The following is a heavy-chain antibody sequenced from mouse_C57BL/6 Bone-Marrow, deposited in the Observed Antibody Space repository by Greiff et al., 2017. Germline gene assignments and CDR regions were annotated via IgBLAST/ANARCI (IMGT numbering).Heavy chain of an antibody. CDR2: IYPGDGDT. CDR1: GYAFSSSW. D-gene: IGHD3-3*01. Sequence: VQLQQSGPELVKPGASVKISCKASGYAFSSSWMNWVKQRPGKGLEWIGRIYPGDGDTNYNGKFKGKATLTADKSSSTAYMQLSSLTTEDSAVDFWAWGCADFDYWGQGTTLTVSS. CDR3: AWGCADFDY. V-gene: IGHV1-82*01. J-gene: IGHJ2*01.